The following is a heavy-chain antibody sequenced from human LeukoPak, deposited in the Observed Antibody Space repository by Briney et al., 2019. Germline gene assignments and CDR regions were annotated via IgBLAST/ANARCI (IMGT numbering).Heavy chain of an antibody. CDR3: ARSYSGYDGIPGF. Sequence: PSETLSLTCTVSGGSISSYYWSWIRQPPGKGLEWIGYIYYSGSTNYNPSLKSRVTISVDTSKNQFSLKLSSVTAADTAVYYCARSYSGYDGIPGFWGQGTLVTVSS. D-gene: IGHD5-12*01. V-gene: IGHV4-59*01. CDR2: IYYSGST. CDR1: GGSISSYY. J-gene: IGHJ4*02.